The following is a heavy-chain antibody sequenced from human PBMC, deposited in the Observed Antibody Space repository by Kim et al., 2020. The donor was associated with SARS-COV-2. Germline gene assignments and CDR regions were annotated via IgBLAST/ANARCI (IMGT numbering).Heavy chain of an antibody. CDR2: IMSIFNAA. CDR1: GGTFGSYA. CDR3: AKGWVAVAALGGAFDL. J-gene: IGHJ3*01. Sequence: SVTVSCKASGGTFGSYAISWVRQAPGQGLEWMGGIMSIFNAANYAQKFQGRVTITSDESTSTAYMELSSLRSDDTAMYYCAKGWVAVAALGGAFDLWGPGTKVTVSS. D-gene: IGHD6-19*01. V-gene: IGHV1-69*13.